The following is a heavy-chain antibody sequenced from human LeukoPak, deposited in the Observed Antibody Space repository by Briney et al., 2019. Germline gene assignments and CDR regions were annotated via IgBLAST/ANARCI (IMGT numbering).Heavy chain of an antibody. CDR2: INPSGGST. CDR3: ATGGSRVQLWILAGWYYFDN. V-gene: IGHV1-46*01. CDR1: GYTFTSYG. D-gene: IGHD5-18*01. J-gene: IGHJ4*02. Sequence: GASVKVSCKASGYTFTSYGISWVRQAPGQGLEWMGIINPSGGSTSYAQKFQGRVTMTRDKSTSTVYMELSSLRSEDTAVYYCATGGSRVQLWILAGWYYFDNWGQGTLVTVSS.